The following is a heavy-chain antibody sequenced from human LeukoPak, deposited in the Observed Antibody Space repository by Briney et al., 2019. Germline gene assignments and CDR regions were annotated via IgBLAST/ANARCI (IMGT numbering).Heavy chain of an antibody. D-gene: IGHD6-19*01. CDR3: ARRPAGAAVAVPHFDY. V-gene: IGHV4-34*01. Sequence: SESLSLTCAVYGGSFSGYYWGWIRQPPGKGLEWIGSINYSGSTYYNPSLRSRVTISVDSSKNQFSLKLTSVTAADTAVYYCARRPAGAAVAVPHFDYWGQGTLVTVPS. CDR2: INYSGST. CDR1: GGSFSGYY. J-gene: IGHJ4*02.